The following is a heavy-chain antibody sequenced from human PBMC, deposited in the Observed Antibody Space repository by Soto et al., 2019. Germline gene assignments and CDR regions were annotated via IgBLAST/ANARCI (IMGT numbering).Heavy chain of an antibody. CDR2: IYYSGIT. Sequence: SETLSLTCTVSGGSISSGGYYWSWIHQHPGKGMDLIGYIYYSGITYYIPSLKSRVTISVDTSKNQFSLKLSSVTAADTAVYYCARELPYYDFWSGPHYGMDVWGQGTTVTVSS. J-gene: IGHJ6*02. D-gene: IGHD3-3*01. CDR1: GGSISSGGYY. V-gene: IGHV4-31*03. CDR3: ARELPYYDFWSGPHYGMDV.